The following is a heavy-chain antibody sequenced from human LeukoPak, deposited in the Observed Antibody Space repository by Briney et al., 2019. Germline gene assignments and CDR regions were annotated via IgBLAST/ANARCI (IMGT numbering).Heavy chain of an antibody. CDR3: AMVLYQSGRPGP. CDR2: AILGGGT. J-gene: IGHJ5*02. CDR1: GVSLNNYY. V-gene: IGHV4-34*12. D-gene: IGHD2-2*01. Sequence: SETLSLTCAVYGVSLNNYYWSWIRQSPGKGLQWIGEAILGGGTNYSPSLKSRVTISIDTSRNQISLRLTSVTAADTAMYYCAMVLYQSGRPGPWAQGTLVTVSS.